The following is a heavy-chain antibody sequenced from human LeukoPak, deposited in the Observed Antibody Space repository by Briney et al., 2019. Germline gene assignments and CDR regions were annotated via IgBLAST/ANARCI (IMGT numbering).Heavy chain of an antibody. CDR2: IKQDGSEK. CDR1: GFTFSSYW. J-gene: IGHJ4*02. Sequence: GGSLRLSCAVSGFTFSSYWMSWVRQAPGKGLEWVANIKQDGSEKYYVDSVKGRFTISRDNAKNSLYLQMNTLRGEDTAVYYCLTGDHYDYWGQGTLVTVSS. V-gene: IGHV3-7*01. D-gene: IGHD3-9*01. CDR3: LTGDHYDY.